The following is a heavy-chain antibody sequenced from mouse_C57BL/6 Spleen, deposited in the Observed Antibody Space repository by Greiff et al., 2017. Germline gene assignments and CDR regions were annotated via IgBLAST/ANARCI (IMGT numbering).Heavy chain of an antibody. D-gene: IGHD2-2*01. CDR2: INPNNGGT. CDR3: AYGYDTTDY. CDR1: GYTFTDYN. Sequence: EVQLQQSGPELVKPGASVQMSCKASGYTFTDYNMHWVKQSHGKSLEWIGYINPNNGGTSSNQKFKGKATLTVNKSSSTAYMELRSLTSEYSAVYYCAYGYDTTDYWGEGTTLSDSS. V-gene: IGHV1-22*01. J-gene: IGHJ2*01.